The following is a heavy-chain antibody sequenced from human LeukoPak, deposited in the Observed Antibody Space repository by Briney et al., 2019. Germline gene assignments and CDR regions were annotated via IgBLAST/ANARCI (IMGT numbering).Heavy chain of an antibody. CDR3: ARNYGDYVSWVY. CDR1: GGSFSSYY. D-gene: IGHD4-17*01. V-gene: IGHV4-59*01. Sequence: SETLSLTCTVSGGSFSSYYWSWIRQPPGKGLEWIGYIYYSGSTNYNPSLKRRVTIYVDTSKLQLSLKLSCVTAADTAVYYCARNYGDYVSWVYWGQGTLVTVSS. CDR2: IYYSGST. J-gene: IGHJ4*02.